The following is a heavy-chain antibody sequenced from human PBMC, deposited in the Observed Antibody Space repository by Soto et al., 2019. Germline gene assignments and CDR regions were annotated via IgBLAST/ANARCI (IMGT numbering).Heavy chain of an antibody. V-gene: IGHV3-48*01. CDR3: AKAQGSGWSDAFEI. D-gene: IGHD6-19*01. J-gene: IGHJ3*02. Sequence: GGSLRLSCTASGFTFSIYSMNWVRQAPGKGLEWVSYISSVSTSINYADSVKGRFTIFRDNSKNTLYLQMNTLRAEDTAVYYSAKAQGSGWSDAFEIWGQGTMVTVS. CDR1: GFTFSIYS. CDR2: ISSVSTSI.